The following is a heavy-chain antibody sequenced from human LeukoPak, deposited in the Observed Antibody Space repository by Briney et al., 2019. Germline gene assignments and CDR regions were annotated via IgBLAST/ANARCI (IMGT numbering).Heavy chain of an antibody. Sequence: GGSLRLSCAASGFTVSSNYMSWVRQAPGKGLEWVSVIYSGGSTYYADSVKGRFTISRDNSKNTLYLHMNSLRAEDTAVYYCAKFYDILTGYFDYWGQGTLVTVSS. D-gene: IGHD3-9*01. CDR3: AKFYDILTGYFDY. J-gene: IGHJ4*02. CDR2: IYSGGST. CDR1: GFTVSSNY. V-gene: IGHV3-53*01.